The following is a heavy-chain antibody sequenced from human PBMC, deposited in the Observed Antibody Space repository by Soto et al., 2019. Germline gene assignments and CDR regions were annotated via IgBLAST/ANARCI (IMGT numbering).Heavy chain of an antibody. J-gene: IGHJ4*02. CDR1: GGSISRSLSY. Sequence: QLQLQESGPGLVKPSETLSLTCSVSGGSISRSLSYWGWIRQPPGKGLEWIGSIYYSGTTYYKPSLDSRVTISLDTSKNRFSLKLTSVTAADTAVYYCARHASRHGDYLFDYWGQGTLVTVSS. CDR2: IYYSGTT. V-gene: IGHV4-39*01. D-gene: IGHD4-17*01. CDR3: ARHASRHGDYLFDY.